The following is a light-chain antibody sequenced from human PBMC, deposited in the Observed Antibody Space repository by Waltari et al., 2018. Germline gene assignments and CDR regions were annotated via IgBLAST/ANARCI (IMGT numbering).Light chain of an antibody. V-gene: IGLV2-8*01. CDR3: SSYAGSNNLYV. CDR1: SSDVGGYNY. CDR2: EVS. J-gene: IGLJ1*01. Sequence: QSALTQPPSASGSPGQSVTISCTGTSSDVGGYNYVSWYQQHPGKAPKLMIYEVSKRPSGVPSRFPGSKSGNTASLTVSGLQAEDEADYYCSSYAGSNNLYVFGTGTKVTVL.